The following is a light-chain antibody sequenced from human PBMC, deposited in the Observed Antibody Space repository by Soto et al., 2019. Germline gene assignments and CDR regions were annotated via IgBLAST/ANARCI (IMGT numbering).Light chain of an antibody. CDR3: QKYNSAPQT. V-gene: IGKV1-27*01. Sequence: DIQMTQSPSSLSASVGDRVTITCRASQGIRNYLAWYQQKPGKVPKLLIYAASTLQSGVPSRFSGSGPGTDFTLTISSLQPEDVATYYCQKYNSAPQTFGQGTKVEIK. CDR2: AAS. J-gene: IGKJ1*01. CDR1: QGIRNY.